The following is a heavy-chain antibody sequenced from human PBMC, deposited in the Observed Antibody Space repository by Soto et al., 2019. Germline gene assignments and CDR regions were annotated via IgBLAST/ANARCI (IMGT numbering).Heavy chain of an antibody. Sequence: EVQLLESGGGLVQPGGSLRLSCAGSGFTFFNYAMNWVRQAPGKGLEWVSSISGGGDATFFPDSVRGQFTFSRDNSKNTVTLQMTSLGVEDTAVYYCARKILGHPPRPEYWYFDLWGRGTLVTVSS. D-gene: IGHD7-27*01. CDR1: GFTFFNYA. J-gene: IGHJ2*01. CDR3: ARKILGHPPRPEYWYFDL. CDR2: ISGGGDAT. V-gene: IGHV3-23*01.